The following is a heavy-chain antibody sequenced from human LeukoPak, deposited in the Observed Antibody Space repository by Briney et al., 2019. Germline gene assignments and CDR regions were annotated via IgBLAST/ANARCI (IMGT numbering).Heavy chain of an antibody. V-gene: IGHV4-59*01. CDR1: GGSISSYY. CDR3: AGTRSGIVVVPAGLSDY. CDR2: IYYSGST. J-gene: IGHJ4*02. D-gene: IGHD2-2*01. Sequence: PSETLSLTCTVSGGSISSYYWSWIRQPPGKGLEWNGYIYYSGSTNYNPSLKSRVTISVDTSKNQFSLKLSSVTAADTAVYYCAGTRSGIVVVPAGLSDYWGQGTLVTVSS.